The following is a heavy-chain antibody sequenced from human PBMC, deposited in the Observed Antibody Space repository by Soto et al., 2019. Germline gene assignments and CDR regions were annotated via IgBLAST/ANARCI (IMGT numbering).Heavy chain of an antibody. CDR2: ISYDGSNK. D-gene: IGHD4-4*01. V-gene: IGHV3-30-3*01. Sequence: QVQLVESGGGVVQPGRSLRLSCAASGFTFSSYAMHWVRQAPGKGLEWVAVISYDGSNKYYADSVKGRFTISRDNSKNTLDLQMNSLRAEDTAVYYCAKDQLLQPVHYFDYWGQGTLVTASS. CDR3: AKDQLLQPVHYFDY. CDR1: GFTFSSYA. J-gene: IGHJ4*02.